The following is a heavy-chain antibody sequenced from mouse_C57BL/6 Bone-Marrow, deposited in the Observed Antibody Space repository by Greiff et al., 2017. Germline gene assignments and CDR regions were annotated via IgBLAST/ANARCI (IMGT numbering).Heavy chain of an antibody. CDR1: GYTFTSYG. Sequence: LVESGAELARPGASVKLSCKASGYTFTSYGISWVKQRTGQGLEWIGEIYPRSGNTYYNEKFKGKATLTADKSSSTAYMELRSLTSEDSAVYFCARKALYYAMDYWGQGTSVTVSS. V-gene: IGHV1-81*01. J-gene: IGHJ4*01. CDR2: IYPRSGNT. CDR3: ARKALYYAMDY.